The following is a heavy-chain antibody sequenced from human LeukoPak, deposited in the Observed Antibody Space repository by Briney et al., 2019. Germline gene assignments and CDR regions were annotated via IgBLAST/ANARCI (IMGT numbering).Heavy chain of an antibody. Sequence: SETLSLTCAVYGGSFSGYYWSWIRQPPGKGLEWIGEINHSGSTNYNPSLKSRVTISVDTSKNQFSLKLSSVTAADTAVYYCARFFFEYGMDVWGQGTTVTVSS. J-gene: IGHJ6*02. CDR3: ARFFFEYGMDV. CDR2: INHSGST. V-gene: IGHV4-34*01. D-gene: IGHD3-3*01. CDR1: GGSFSGYY.